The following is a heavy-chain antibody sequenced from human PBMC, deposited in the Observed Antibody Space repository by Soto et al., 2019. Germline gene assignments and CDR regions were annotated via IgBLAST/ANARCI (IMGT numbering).Heavy chain of an antibody. D-gene: IGHD3-3*01. CDR3: AKDRRRTIFGVVIFLSSYFDY. J-gene: IGHJ4*02. CDR1: GFTFSSYA. Sequence: EVQLLESGGGLVQPGGSLRLSCAASGFTFSSYAMSWVRQAPGKGLEWVSAISGSGGSTYYADSVKGRSTISRDNSKNTLYLQMNSLRAEDTAVYYCAKDRRRTIFGVVIFLSSYFDYWGQGTLVTVSS. CDR2: ISGSGGST. V-gene: IGHV3-23*01.